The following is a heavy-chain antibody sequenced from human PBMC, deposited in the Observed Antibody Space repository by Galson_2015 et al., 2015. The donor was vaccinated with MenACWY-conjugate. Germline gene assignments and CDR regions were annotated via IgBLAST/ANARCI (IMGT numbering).Heavy chain of an antibody. CDR1: GYSFTSYW. CDR3: ARGIFGVVISSLNVPHWWFDP. Sequence: QSGAEVNKPGESLKISCKGSGYSFTSYWIGWVRQTPGKGLEWMGIIFPGDSDTRYSPAFQGQVTISADKSISTAYLQWSSLKASDTAMYYCARGIFGVVISSLNVPHWWFDPWGQGTLVTVSS. CDR2: IFPGDSDT. D-gene: IGHD3-3*01. J-gene: IGHJ5*02. V-gene: IGHV5-51*03.